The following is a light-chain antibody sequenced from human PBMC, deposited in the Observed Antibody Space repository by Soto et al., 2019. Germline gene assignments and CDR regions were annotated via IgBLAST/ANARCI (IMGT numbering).Light chain of an antibody. V-gene: IGKV3D-15*01. J-gene: IGKJ4*01. CDR2: GSS. Sequence: EIVMTRSPPTLSLSPGETTSRCSRASQSVSGKLAWFQQKPGQAPRLLISGSSTRATGIPARFNGSGSGTEFTLTIISLESEDFGLYYCHQYDYWPLTFGGGTKVDIK. CDR1: QSVSGK. CDR3: HQYDYWPLT.